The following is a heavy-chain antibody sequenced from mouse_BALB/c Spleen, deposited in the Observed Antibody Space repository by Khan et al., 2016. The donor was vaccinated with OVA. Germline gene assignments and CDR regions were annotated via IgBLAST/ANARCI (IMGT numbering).Heavy chain of an antibody. Sequence: EVQLQESGGDLVKPGGSLKLSCAASGFTFSSYGMSWVRQTPDKRLEWVAIISTSGRYTYYPDSVKGRFTISRENAKNTLYLHMSSLKSEDTAMYYCARCLYGSSYDYYAMDYWGQGTSVTVSS. V-gene: IGHV5-6*01. CDR1: GFTFSSYG. D-gene: IGHD1-1*01. CDR2: ISTSGRYT. J-gene: IGHJ4*01. CDR3: ARCLYGSSYDYYAMDY.